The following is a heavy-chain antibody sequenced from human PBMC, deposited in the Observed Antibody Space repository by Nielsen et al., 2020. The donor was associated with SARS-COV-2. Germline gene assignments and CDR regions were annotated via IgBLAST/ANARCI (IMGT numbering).Heavy chain of an antibody. CDR2: ISSSGSTI. D-gene: IGHD5-18*01. J-gene: IGHJ6*02. CDR1: GFTFSSYE. CDR3: ARDLQLWTYYYYGMDV. V-gene: IGHV3-48*03. Sequence: GGSLRLSCAASGFTFSSYEMNWVRRAPGKGLEWVSYISSSGSTIYYADSVKGRFTISRDNAKNSLYLQMNSLRAEDTAVYYCARDLQLWTYYYYGMDVWGQGTTVTVSS.